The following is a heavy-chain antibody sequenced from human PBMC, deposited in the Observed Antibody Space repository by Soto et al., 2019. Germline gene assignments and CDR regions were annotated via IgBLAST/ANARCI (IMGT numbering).Heavy chain of an antibody. V-gene: IGHV1-3*01. CDR3: ARDSHGCDY. D-gene: IGHD6-19*01. J-gene: IGHJ4*01. CDR2: INAGNGNT. CDR1: GYTFTKYA. Sequence: HDQLVQSGAEVKKPGASVKVSCKASGYTFTKYAMHWVRQAPGQRLEWMGWINAGNGNTKYSQKFQDRVTITRDTSASTAYMELSSLTSEDTSVYYCARDSHGCDYWGQGTLVTVSS.